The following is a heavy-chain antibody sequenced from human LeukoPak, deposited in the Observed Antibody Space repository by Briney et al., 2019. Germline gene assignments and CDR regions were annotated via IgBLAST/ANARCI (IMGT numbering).Heavy chain of an antibody. Sequence: GGSLRLFCAASGFTFDDYAMHWARQAPGKGLEWVSLISWDGGSTYYADSVKGRFTISRDNSKNSLYLQMKSLRAGDSALFYCAKDMEIGYCSSTSCYGTGYFDYWGQGTLVTVSS. D-gene: IGHD2-2*01. V-gene: IGHV3-43D*03. CDR1: GFTFDDYA. CDR3: AKDMEIGYCSSTSCYGTGYFDY. J-gene: IGHJ4*02. CDR2: ISWDGGST.